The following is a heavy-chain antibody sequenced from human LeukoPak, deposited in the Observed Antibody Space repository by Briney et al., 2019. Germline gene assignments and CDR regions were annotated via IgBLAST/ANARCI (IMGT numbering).Heavy chain of an antibody. CDR3: ARGSYSYVRRFDY. J-gene: IGHJ4*02. CDR2: IIPIFGTA. CDR1: GGTFSSYA. V-gene: IGHV1-69*05. D-gene: IGHD5-18*01. Sequence: PEASVKVSCKASGGTFSSYAISWVRQAPGQGLEWMGGIIPIFGTANYAQKFQGRVTMTRNTSISTAYMELSSLRSEDTAVYYCARGSYSYVRRFDYWGQGTLVTVSS.